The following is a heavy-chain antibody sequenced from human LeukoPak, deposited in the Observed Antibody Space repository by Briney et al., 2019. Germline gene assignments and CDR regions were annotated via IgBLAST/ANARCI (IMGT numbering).Heavy chain of an antibody. CDR3: ARRRLDSYYYGMDV. V-gene: IGHV3-30*03. Sequence: GGSLRLSCAASGFTFRSYGMHWVRQAPGKGLEWVAGISHDGGNEYYADSVKGRFTISRDNSKNSVFLQMNSLGVEDTAVYYCARRRLDSYYYGMDVWGQGTTVTVSS. CDR2: ISHDGGNE. CDR1: GFTFRSYG. J-gene: IGHJ6*02. D-gene: IGHD6-19*01.